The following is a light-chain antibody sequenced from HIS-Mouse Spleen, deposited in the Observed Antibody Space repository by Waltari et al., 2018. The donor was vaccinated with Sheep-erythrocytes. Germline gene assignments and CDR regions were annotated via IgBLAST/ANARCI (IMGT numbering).Light chain of an antibody. CDR2: DVS. CDR1: SSDVGGYNY. J-gene: IGLJ3*02. CDR3: CSYAGSYTFWV. Sequence: QSALTQPRSVSGSPGQSVTISCTGTSSDVGGYNYGSWYQHHPGKAPQLMLYDVSKRPSGVPDRFSGSKSGNTASLTISGLQAEDEADYYCCSYAGSYTFWVFGGGTRLTVL. V-gene: IGLV2-11*01.